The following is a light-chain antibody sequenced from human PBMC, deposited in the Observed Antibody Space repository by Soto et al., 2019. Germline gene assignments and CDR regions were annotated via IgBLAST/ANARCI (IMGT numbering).Light chain of an antibody. CDR3: QSYDNSLSAWV. V-gene: IGLV1-40*01. Sequence: QAVVTQPPSVSGASGQRVTISCTGSRSNIGAGYDVHWYQQLPGTAPKFIMHGNSNRPSGVPDRFSGSRSGSSGSLAITGLQAEDEADYYCQSYDNSLSAWVFGGGTKLTVL. J-gene: IGLJ3*02. CDR1: RSNIGAGYD. CDR2: GNS.